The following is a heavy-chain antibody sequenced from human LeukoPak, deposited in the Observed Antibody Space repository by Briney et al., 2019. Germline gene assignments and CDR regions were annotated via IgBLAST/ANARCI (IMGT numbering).Heavy chain of an antibody. Sequence: PSETLSLTCTVSGGSISSYYWSWIRQPPGKGLEWIGYIYYSGSTNYNPSLKSRVTISVDTSKNQFSLKLSPVTAADTAVYYCARIHYGGNSGWFDPWGQGTLVTVSS. CDR1: GGSISSYY. D-gene: IGHD4-23*01. V-gene: IGHV4-59*01. CDR2: IYYSGST. J-gene: IGHJ5*02. CDR3: ARIHYGGNSGWFDP.